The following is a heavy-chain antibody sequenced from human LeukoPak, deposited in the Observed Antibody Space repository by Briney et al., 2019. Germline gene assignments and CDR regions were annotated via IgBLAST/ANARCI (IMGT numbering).Heavy chain of an antibody. Sequence: GGSLRLSCEASGFTLSSHWMSWVRQAPGKGLEWVSSISGNGGRTYYADSVKGRFTISRDNSKNSLYLQMNSLRAEDTALYYCARGFYDFDYWGQGTLVTVSS. D-gene: IGHD3-3*01. CDR3: ARGFYDFDY. CDR1: GFTLSSHW. V-gene: IGHV3-23*01. CDR2: ISGNGGRT. J-gene: IGHJ4*02.